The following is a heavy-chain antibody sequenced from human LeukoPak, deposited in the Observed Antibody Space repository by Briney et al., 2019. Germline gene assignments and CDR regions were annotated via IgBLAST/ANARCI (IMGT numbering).Heavy chain of an antibody. CDR3: ARGKPGIAAGPNYGMDV. CDR2: INHSGST. D-gene: IGHD6-13*01. CDR1: GGSFSGYY. V-gene: IGHV4-34*01. Sequence: KPSETLSLTCAVYGGSFSGYYWSWIRQPPGKGLEWIGEINHSGSTNYNPSLKSRFTISVDTSKNQFSLKLSSVTAADTAVYYCARGKPGIAAGPNYGMDVWGKGTTVTVSS. J-gene: IGHJ6*04.